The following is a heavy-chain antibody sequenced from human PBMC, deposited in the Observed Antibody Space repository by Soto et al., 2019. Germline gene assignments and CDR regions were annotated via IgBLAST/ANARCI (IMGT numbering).Heavy chain of an antibody. V-gene: IGHV2-5*02. D-gene: IGHD1-26*01. CDR1: GFSLSTSGVG. CDR3: SHVEATVVTTG. J-gene: IGHJ4*02. Sequence: QITLKESGPTLVKPTQTLTLTCTFSGFSLSTSGVGVGGIRQPPGKALEWLALIYWVDYKRYSPSLKTRLTIPKDTPQNPVYLTITNIDPVDTATYYCSHVEATVVTTGWGQGTLVTVSS. CDR2: IYWVDYK.